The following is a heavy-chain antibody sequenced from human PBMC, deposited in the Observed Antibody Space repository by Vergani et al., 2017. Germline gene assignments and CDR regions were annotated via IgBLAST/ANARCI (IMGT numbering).Heavy chain of an antibody. V-gene: IGHV1-69*08. CDR3: AREGCSGGSCYSYYYGMDV. D-gene: IGHD2-15*01. CDR1: GGTFSSYT. Sequence: QVQLVQSGAEVKKPGSSVKVSCKASGGTFSSYTISWVRQAPGQGLEWMGRIIPILGIANYAQKFQGRVTITADKSTSTAYMELSSLRSEVTAVYYCAREGCSGGSCYSYYYGMDVWGQGTTVTVSS. CDR2: IIPILGIA. J-gene: IGHJ6*02.